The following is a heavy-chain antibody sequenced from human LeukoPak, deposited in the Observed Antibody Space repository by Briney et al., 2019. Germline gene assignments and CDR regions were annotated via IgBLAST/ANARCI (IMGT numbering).Heavy chain of an antibody. V-gene: IGHV4-34*01. CDR1: GGSFSGYY. J-gene: IGHJ4*02. D-gene: IGHD1-26*01. Sequence: SETLSLTCAVYGGSFSGYYWSWIRQPPGKGLEWIGEINHSGSTNHNPSLKSRVTISVDTSKNQFSLKLSPVTAADTAVYYCARVGRIGELRFSYWGQGTLVTVSS. CDR2: INHSGST. CDR3: ARVGRIGELRFSY.